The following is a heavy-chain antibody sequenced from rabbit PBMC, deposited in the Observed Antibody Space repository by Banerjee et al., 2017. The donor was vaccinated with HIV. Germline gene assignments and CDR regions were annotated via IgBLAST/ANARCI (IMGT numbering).Heavy chain of an antibody. CDR2: IDSSSGRT. CDR3: ARGTGDAGDGYNL. V-gene: IGHV1S40*01. J-gene: IGHJ4*01. D-gene: IGHD4-2*01. CDR1: GFDLSSGYL. Sequence: QSLEESGGDLVKPGASLTLTCTASGFDLSSGYLRCWVRQAPGKGLEWIACIDSSSGRTWYASWVNGRFTISKTSSTTVTLQMTSLTAADTATYFCARGTGDAGDGYNLWGPGTLVTVS.